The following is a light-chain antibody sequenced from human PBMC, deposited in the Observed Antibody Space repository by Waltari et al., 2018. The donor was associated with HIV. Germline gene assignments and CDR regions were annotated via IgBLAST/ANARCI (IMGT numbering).Light chain of an antibody. CDR2: LNIDGSH. J-gene: IGLJ3*02. CDR3: QTWGTGIWV. V-gene: IGLV4-69*01. Sequence: QLVLTQSPSASASLGASVKLTCTLSSGHSSYALAWHQQQPEKGPRYLMKLNIDGSHSKGDGIPDRFSGSSSGAERYLTISSLQSEDEADYYCQTWGTGIWVFGRGTKLTVL. CDR1: SGHSSYA.